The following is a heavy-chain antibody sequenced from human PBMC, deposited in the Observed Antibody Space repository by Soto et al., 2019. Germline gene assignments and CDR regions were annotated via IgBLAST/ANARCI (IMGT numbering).Heavy chain of an antibody. Sequence: ASVKVSCKASGCTFSSYAMHWGGQAPVRRLEGMGWINAGYGNTKSSQKFQDRVTISRDTSERTAYMELNSTRSEDTAVYYCARATGDGNFEFWGKGTMVTVSS. D-gene: IGHD7-27*01. CDR1: GCTFSSYA. V-gene: IGHV1-3*01. J-gene: IGHJ4*02. CDR3: ARATGDGNFEF. CDR2: INAGYGNT.